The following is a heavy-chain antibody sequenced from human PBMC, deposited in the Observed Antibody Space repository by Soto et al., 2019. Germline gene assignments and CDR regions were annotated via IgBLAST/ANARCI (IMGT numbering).Heavy chain of an antibody. J-gene: IGHJ4*02. D-gene: IGHD5-12*01. CDR2: ISTSSSTI. V-gene: IGHV3-48*02. CDR1: GFTFSGYT. CDR3: ASEGYPFDY. Sequence: EVQLVESGGGLVQPGGSLRLSCAASGFTFSGYTMNWGRQAPGKGLEWVSYISTSSSTICYADSVKGRFTISRDNAKNSLYLKMNSLRDEDTAVYYCASEGYPFDYWGQGTLVTVSS.